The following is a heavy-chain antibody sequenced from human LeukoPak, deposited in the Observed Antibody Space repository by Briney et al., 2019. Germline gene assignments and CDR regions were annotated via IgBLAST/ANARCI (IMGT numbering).Heavy chain of an antibody. Sequence: SETLSLTCTVSGDSISSSSYYWGWIRQPPGKGLEWIGSIYYSGSTYYNPSLKSRVTISIDTSKNQFSLKLSSVTAADTAVYYCATRTKYYYDSSGLDYWYFDLWGRGTLVTVSS. CDR3: ATRTKYYYDSSGLDYWYFDL. CDR1: GDSISSSSYY. V-gene: IGHV4-39*01. D-gene: IGHD3-22*01. CDR2: IYYSGST. J-gene: IGHJ2*01.